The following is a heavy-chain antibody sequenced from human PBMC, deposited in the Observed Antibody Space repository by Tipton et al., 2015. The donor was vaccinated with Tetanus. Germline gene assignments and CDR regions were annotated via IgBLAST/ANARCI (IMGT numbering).Heavy chain of an antibody. CDR1: GFIFSDYY. V-gene: IGHV3-11*01. J-gene: IGHJ4*02. Sequence: SLRLSCAASGFIFSDYYMSWVRQAPGKGLEWVSYIRSKGDTIYYADSVKGRFTISRDNAKNLVFLQLNSLRADDTAVYYCARGTGGYGGYDSVAFGGQGTQVAVPS. CDR2: IRSKGDTI. D-gene: IGHD5-12*01. CDR3: ARGTGGYGGYDSVAF.